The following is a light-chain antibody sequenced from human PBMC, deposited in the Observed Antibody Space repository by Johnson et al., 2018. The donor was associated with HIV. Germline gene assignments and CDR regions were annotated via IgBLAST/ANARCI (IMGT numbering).Light chain of an antibody. CDR2: DNN. Sequence: QSVLTQPPSVSAAPGQKVTISCSGSNSNIGNNYVSWYQQLPGTAPKLLIYDNNKRPSGIPDRFSGSKSGTSATLGITGLQTGDEANYYCGTWDSSLSGVFGTGTEVPDL. CDR1: NSNIGNNY. CDR3: GTWDSSLSGV. J-gene: IGLJ1*01. V-gene: IGLV1-51*01.